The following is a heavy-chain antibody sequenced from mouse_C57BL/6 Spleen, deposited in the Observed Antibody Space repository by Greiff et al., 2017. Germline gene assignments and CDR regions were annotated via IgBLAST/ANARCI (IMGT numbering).Heavy chain of an antibody. CDR3: VYGNFHFDY. CDR1: GFTFSSYA. D-gene: IGHD2-1*01. Sequence: EVQLVESGGGLVKPGGSLKLSCAASGFTFSSYAMSWVRQTPEKRLEWVATISDGGSYTYYPDNVKGRFTISRDNAKNNLYLQMSHLKSEDTAMYYCVYGNFHFDYWGQGTTLTVSS. V-gene: IGHV5-4*01. CDR2: ISDGGSYT. J-gene: IGHJ2*01.